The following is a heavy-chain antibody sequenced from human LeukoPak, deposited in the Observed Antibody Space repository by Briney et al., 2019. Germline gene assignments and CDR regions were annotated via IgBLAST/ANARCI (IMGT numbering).Heavy chain of an antibody. Sequence: ASVKVSCKVSGYTFTRYAITWVRQAPGQGLESMGWISAYNGNTSYAQKLQGRVTMTTDTSTSTGYMELRSLRSDDTAVYYCARDQRWLQSAGFDYWGQGTLVTVSS. CDR2: ISAYNGNT. V-gene: IGHV1-18*01. CDR1: GYTFTRYA. CDR3: ARDQRWLQSAGFDY. D-gene: IGHD5-24*01. J-gene: IGHJ4*02.